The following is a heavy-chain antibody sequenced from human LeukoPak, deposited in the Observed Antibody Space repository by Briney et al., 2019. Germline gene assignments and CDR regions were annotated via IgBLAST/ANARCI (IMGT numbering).Heavy chain of an antibody. CDR1: GFTFSSYE. D-gene: IGHD5-12*01. Sequence: PGGSLRLSCAASGFTFSSYEMNWVRQAPGKGLEWVSYISGSGSTIYYADSVKGRFTISRDNAKNSLYLQMNSLRAEDTAVYYCARTSGYDLKASWDYWGQGTLVTVSS. CDR3: ARTSGYDLKASWDY. V-gene: IGHV3-48*03. CDR2: ISGSGSTI. J-gene: IGHJ4*02.